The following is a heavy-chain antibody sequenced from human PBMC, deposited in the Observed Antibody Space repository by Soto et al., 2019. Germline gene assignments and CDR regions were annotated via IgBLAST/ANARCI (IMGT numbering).Heavy chain of an antibody. Sequence: GGSLRLSCAASGFTFSSYAMRWVRQAPVKGLEWVSAISGSGDSTYYADSVKGRFTISRDNSKNTLYLQMNSLRAEDTAVYYCARRGSGSYYDYWGQGTLVTISS. CDR3: ARRGSGSYYDY. J-gene: IGHJ4*02. CDR1: GFTFSSYA. CDR2: ISGSGDST. D-gene: IGHD1-26*01. V-gene: IGHV3-23*01.